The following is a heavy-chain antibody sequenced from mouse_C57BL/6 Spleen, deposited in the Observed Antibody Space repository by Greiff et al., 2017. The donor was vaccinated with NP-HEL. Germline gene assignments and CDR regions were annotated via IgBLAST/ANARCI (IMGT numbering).Heavy chain of an antibody. CDR3: ARGVYYYGSISFDY. CDR2: IYPGSGST. J-gene: IGHJ2*01. Sequence: QVQLKESGAELVKPGASVKMSCKASGYTFTSYWITWVKQRPGQGLEWIGDIYPGSGSTNYNEKFKSKATLTVDTSSSTAYMQLSSLTSEDSAVYYCARGVYYYGSISFDYWGQGTTLTVSS. D-gene: IGHD1-1*01. V-gene: IGHV1-55*01. CDR1: GYTFTSYW.